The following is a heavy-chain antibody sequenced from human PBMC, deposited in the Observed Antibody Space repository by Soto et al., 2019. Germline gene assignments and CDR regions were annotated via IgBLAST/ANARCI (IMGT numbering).Heavy chain of an antibody. Sequence: WTWIRPPPGKGLEWIGTMYSSGSIYYNPSLKSRVTISVDRSQNQFSLKVRSVTAADTAVYYCTRRITIFGVDPGLDYWGQGTLVTVS. V-gene: IGHV4-39*01. CDR3: TRRITIFGVDPGLDY. J-gene: IGHJ4*02. D-gene: IGHD3-3*01. CDR2: MYSSGSI.